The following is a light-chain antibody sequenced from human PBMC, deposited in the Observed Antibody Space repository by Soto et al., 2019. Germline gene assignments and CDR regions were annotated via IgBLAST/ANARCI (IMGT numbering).Light chain of an antibody. V-gene: IGLV2-14*03. J-gene: IGLJ3*02. CDR2: DVN. CDR1: SSDVGGYDY. CDR3: SSYTSNNSWV. Sequence: QSALTQPASVSASPGQSIAISCTGTSSDVGGYDYVSWYQQHPGKAPKLMIYDVNNRPSGVSSRFSGSKSGNTASLTISGLQAEDEADYYCSSYTSNNSWVFGGGTKVTVL.